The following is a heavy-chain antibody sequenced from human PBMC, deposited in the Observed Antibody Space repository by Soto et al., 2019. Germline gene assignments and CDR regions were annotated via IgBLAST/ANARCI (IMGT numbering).Heavy chain of an antibody. Sequence: QVQLVQSGAEVKKPGSSVKVSCKASGGTFSTYAITWVRQAPGQGLEWLGGIIPIFGTTDYARKFQGRVTITAAESTSTVFIELSSLTSEDTAVYYCARGVGAYSFDYWGQGILVTVSS. CDR1: GGTFSTYA. J-gene: IGHJ4*02. CDR3: ARGVGAYSFDY. V-gene: IGHV1-69*01. CDR2: IIPIFGTT. D-gene: IGHD1-26*01.